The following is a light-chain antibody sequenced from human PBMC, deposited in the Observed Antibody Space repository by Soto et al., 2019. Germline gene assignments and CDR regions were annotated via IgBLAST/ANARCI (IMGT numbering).Light chain of an antibody. Sequence: QSALTQPASVSGSPGQSITISCTGTSSDVGAYNFVSWYQQYPGKAPKVMIYEVNNRPSGVSNRFSGSKSGNTASLTISGLQAEDEADYYCSSYTSTSAVVFGSGTKVTVL. CDR3: SSYTSTSAVV. CDR1: SSDVGAYNF. V-gene: IGLV2-14*01. J-gene: IGLJ1*01. CDR2: EVN.